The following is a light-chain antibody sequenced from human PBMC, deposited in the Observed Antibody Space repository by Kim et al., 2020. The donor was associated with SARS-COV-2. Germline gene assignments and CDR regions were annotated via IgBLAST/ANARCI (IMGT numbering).Light chain of an antibody. Sequence: SVSPGQTASITCSGDKLGDKYVCWYQQKPGQSPVLVIFEESKRPSGIPERFSGSNSGNTATLTISGTQAMDEADYYCQAWDSSTVVFGGGTKVTVL. V-gene: IGLV3-1*01. J-gene: IGLJ2*01. CDR1: KLGDKY. CDR3: QAWDSSTVV. CDR2: EES.